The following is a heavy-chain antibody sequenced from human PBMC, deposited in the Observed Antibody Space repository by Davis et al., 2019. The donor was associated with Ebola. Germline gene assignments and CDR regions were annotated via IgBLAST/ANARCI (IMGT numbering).Heavy chain of an antibody. Sequence: PGGSLRLSCAASEFTFSSYGMTWVRQAPGKGLEWVSGIGSSSNGRHYADSVKGRFTISRDDSKNTVYLQMNSLRAEDTAVFYCAEGGTNNFLGANWGQGTLVTVSS. D-gene: IGHD2-8*01. CDR2: IGSSSNGR. CDR1: EFTFSSYG. CDR3: AEGGTNNFLGAN. V-gene: IGHV3-23*05. J-gene: IGHJ4*02.